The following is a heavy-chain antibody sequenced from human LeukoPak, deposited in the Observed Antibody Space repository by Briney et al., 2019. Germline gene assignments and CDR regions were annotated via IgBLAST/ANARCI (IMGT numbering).Heavy chain of an antibody. CDR1: GFIVSSNY. D-gene: IGHD4-17*01. CDR3: AKDVVIGAPYDYGDYIPLPH. Sequence: GGSLRLSCAASGFIVSSNYMTWVRQAPGKGLQWVAILFSDRRTFYADTVKGRFTVSRDDSKNTLYLQMNSLRPDDTAVYYCAKDVVIGAPYDYGDYIPLPHWGQGTLVTVSS. CDR2: LFSDRRT. J-gene: IGHJ1*01. V-gene: IGHV3-66*02.